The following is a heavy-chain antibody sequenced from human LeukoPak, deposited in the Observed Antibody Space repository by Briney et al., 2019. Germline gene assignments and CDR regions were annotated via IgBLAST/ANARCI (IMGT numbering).Heavy chain of an antibody. CDR3: ARGPLAYCGGNCVTDFDY. CDR2: INPNSGGT. V-gene: IGHV1-2*02. CDR1: GYTFTGYY. J-gene: IGHJ4*02. Sequence: ASVKLSCKASGYTFTGYYMHWVRQAPGQGLEWRGWINPNSGGTNYAQKFQGSVTMTRDTSISTAYMELSRLTSADTAVYYCARGPLAYCGGNCVTDFDYWGQGTLVTVSS. D-gene: IGHD2-21*02.